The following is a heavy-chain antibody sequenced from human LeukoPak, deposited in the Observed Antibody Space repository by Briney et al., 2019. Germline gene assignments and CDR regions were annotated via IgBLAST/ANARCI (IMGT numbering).Heavy chain of an antibody. V-gene: IGHV1-46*01. CDR3: ARDGAAAGTIYFDH. Sequence: GVSVKVPCKASGYTFTSYYIHWLRQAPAHGREWMGMINPSGRSTSYAQKFQGRVTMTRDTSTSTVYMELSSLRSEDTAVYCCARDGAAAGTIYFDHWGQGTLGTVSP. CDR1: GYTFTSYY. J-gene: IGHJ4*02. CDR2: INPSGRST. D-gene: IGHD6-13*01.